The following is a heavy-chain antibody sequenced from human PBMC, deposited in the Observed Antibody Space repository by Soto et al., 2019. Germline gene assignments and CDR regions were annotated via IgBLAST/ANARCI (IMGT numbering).Heavy chain of an antibody. CDR3: AGDSTDGDFVDAFDV. CDR2: IYSGGTT. V-gene: IGHV3-66*01. Sequence: ELQLVESGGGLVQPGGSLRLSCAASGFSVSINYVNWVRQAPGKGLEWVSVIYSGGTTHYADSVKGRFTISRDTSKNTLYLQMNSLRVEDTAVYYCAGDSTDGDFVDAFDVWGHGTMVTVSS. CDR1: GFSVSINY. J-gene: IGHJ3*01. D-gene: IGHD4-17*01.